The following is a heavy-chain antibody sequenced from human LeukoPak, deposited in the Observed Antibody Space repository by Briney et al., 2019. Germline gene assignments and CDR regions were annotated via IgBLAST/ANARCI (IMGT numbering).Heavy chain of an antibody. V-gene: IGHV3-66*01. Sequence: GGSLRLSCAASGFTVSSNYMSWVRQAPGRGLEWVSVIYSGGSTYYADSVKGRFTISRDNSKNTLYLQMNSLRAEDTAVYYCARVGRFLEWLLPPDYWGQGTLVTVSS. D-gene: IGHD3-3*01. CDR2: IYSGGST. CDR3: ARVGRFLEWLLPPDY. J-gene: IGHJ4*02. CDR1: GFTVSSNY.